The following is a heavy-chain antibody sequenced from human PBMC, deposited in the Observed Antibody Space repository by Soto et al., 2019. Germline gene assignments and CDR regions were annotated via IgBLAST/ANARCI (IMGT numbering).Heavy chain of an antibody. J-gene: IGHJ4*02. CDR3: ARDPTIVGATPGDY. CDR2: IWYDGSNK. CDR1: GFTFSSYG. V-gene: IGHV3-33*01. Sequence: QVQLVESGGGVVQPGRSLRLSCAASGFTFSSYGMHWVRQAPGKGLGWVAVIWYDGSNKYYADSVKGRFTISRDNSKNTLYLQMNSLRAEDTAVYYCARDPTIVGATPGDYWGQGTLVTVSS. D-gene: IGHD1-26*01.